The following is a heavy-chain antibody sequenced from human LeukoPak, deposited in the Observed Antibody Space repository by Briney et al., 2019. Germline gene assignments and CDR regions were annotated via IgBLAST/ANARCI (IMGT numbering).Heavy chain of an antibody. CDR3: ARGPYGSGSYHDY. Sequence: GGSLRLSCAASGFTFSSYAMSWVRQAPGKGLEWVSGISSSGGSTYHADSVKGRFTISRDNSKNTLYLQMNSLRAEDTAVYYCARGPYGSGSYHDYWGQGTLVTVSS. CDR2: ISSSGGST. D-gene: IGHD3-10*01. CDR1: GFTFSSYA. V-gene: IGHV3-23*01. J-gene: IGHJ4*02.